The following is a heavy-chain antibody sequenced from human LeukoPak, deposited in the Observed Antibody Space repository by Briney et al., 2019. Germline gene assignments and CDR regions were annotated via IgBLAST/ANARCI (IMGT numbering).Heavy chain of an antibody. CDR3: TTRSGDFWSGFVN. Sequence: SVTVSCTVSGNSLSELSIQWVRQAPGKGLECVGGFDPEEAKMVYAQNFQGRVTMTEDTSTQTAYMELSGLTSGDTAVYYCTTRSGDFWSGFVNWGQGTLVTVSS. J-gene: IGHJ4*02. V-gene: IGHV1-24*01. D-gene: IGHD3-3*01. CDR1: GNSLSELS. CDR2: FDPEEAKM.